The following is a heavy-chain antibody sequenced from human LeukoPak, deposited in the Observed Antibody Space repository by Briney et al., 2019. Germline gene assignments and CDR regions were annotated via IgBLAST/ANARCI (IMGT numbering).Heavy chain of an antibody. CDR2: IYSGGST. J-gene: IGHJ5*02. CDR1: GFTVSSNY. V-gene: IGHV3-53*01. CDR3: ARGVSYGSGSYIGDP. D-gene: IGHD3-10*01. Sequence: GGSLRLSCAASGFTVSSNYMSWVRQAPGKGLEWVSVIYSGGSTHYADSVRGRFTISRDNSKNTFYLQVNSLRAEDTAVYYCARGVSYGSGSYIGDPWGQGTLVTVSS.